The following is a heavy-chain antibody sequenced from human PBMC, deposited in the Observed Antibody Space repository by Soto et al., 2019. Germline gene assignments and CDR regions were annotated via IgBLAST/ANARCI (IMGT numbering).Heavy chain of an antibody. V-gene: IGHV4-4*02. D-gene: IGHD6-6*01. CDR3: ARESGGAKQLVRFEWLDQ. J-gene: IGHJ4*02. CDR2: IYHSWST. CDR1: VCSIISSNC. Sequence: SETLSRTCSFSVCSIISSNCCICVRHPPGKWLEWIGEIYHSWSTNYNQSLKSRVTISVEKSKNQFSLKLSSVTAADTAVYYCARESGGAKQLVRFEWLDQWGQRTLVNVSS.